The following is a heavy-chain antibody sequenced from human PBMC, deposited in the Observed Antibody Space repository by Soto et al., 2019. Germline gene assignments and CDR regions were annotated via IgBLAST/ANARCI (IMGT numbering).Heavy chain of an antibody. J-gene: IGHJ6*02. CDR3: ARTAILSTDTYFYYTLDV. CDR2: INSNNGDT. Sequence: ASVKVSCKASGYTFSDYYMHWVRQAPGQGLEWMGWINSNNGDTDYAQKFKGRVTMTRDRSISTGYMELSGLTSDDTAVYFCARTAILSTDTYFYYTLDVWGQGTAVTV. CDR1: GYTFSDYY. D-gene: IGHD5-18*01. V-gene: IGHV1-2*02.